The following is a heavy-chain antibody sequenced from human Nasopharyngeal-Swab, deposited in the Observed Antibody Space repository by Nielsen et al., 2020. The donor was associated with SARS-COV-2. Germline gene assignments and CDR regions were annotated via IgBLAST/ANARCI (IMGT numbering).Heavy chain of an antibody. Sequence: GESLKISCAASGFSFSTYAMNWVRQAPGKGLEWVALMSNDGGEKYYADSVKGRFTISSDNSKNTLYLQMNSLRAEDTAVYYCARDYYDSSGYSMGLDNWGQGTLVTVSS. CDR3: ARDYYDSSGYSMGLDN. V-gene: IGHV3-30*04. CDR1: GFSFSTYA. J-gene: IGHJ4*02. D-gene: IGHD3-22*01. CDR2: MSNDGGEK.